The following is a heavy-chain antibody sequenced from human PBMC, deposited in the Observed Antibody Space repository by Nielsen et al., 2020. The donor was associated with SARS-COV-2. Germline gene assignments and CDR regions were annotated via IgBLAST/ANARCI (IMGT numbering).Heavy chain of an antibody. Sequence: GGSLRLSCGASGFTISSSFMSWVRQAAGKGLDWVSVIYTDGSTSHADSVKGRFTISRDNAKNSLYLQMDSLRADDTAFYYCARSGHCNGGICYFTEYFQDWGQGTLVTVSS. V-gene: IGHV3-66*01. CDR3: ARSGHCNGGICYFTEYFQD. D-gene: IGHD2-15*01. CDR1: GFTISSSF. J-gene: IGHJ1*01. CDR2: IYTDGST.